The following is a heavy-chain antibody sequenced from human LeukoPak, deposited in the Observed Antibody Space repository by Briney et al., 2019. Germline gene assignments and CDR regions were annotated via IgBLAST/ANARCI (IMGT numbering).Heavy chain of an antibody. CDR3: ARDRSRAAHEY. Sequence: GESLKISFKGSGYSFTSYWIGWVRQAPGQGLEWMGWISGFNGATNFAQKVQDRVTMTIDTSTSIVYMELRSLRFDDTAVYYCARDRSRAAHEYWGQGTLVTVSS. CDR2: ISGFNGAT. J-gene: IGHJ4*02. D-gene: IGHD2-15*01. CDR1: GYSFTSYW. V-gene: IGHV1-18*04.